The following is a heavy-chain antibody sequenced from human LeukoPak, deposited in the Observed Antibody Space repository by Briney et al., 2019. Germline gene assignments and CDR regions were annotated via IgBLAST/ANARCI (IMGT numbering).Heavy chain of an antibody. CDR3: ARVGGIVATITWGYFDY. V-gene: IGHV1-69*13. CDR2: IIPIFGTA. CDR1: GGTFSSYA. Sequence: ASVKVSCKASGGTFSSYAISWVRQAPGQGLEWMGGIIPIFGTANYAQKFQGRVTITADESTSTAYMELSSLRSEDTAVYYCARVGGIVATITWGYFDYWGQGTLVTVSS. J-gene: IGHJ4*02. D-gene: IGHD5-12*01.